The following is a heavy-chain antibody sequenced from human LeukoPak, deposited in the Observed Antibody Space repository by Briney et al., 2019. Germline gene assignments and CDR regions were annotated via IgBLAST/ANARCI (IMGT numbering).Heavy chain of an antibody. CDR2: ISAYNGKT. CDR1: GYTFTSYG. CDR3: AREGNYYDSTGYYSFPY. Sequence: GASVKVSCKASGYTFTSYGLNWVRQAPGQGLEWMGWISAYNGKTNYAQMFQGRVTTTTDTSTSTAYMELRSLRSDDTVVYYCAREGNYYDSTGYYSFPYWGQGTLVTVSS. J-gene: IGHJ4*02. D-gene: IGHD3-22*01. V-gene: IGHV1-18*01.